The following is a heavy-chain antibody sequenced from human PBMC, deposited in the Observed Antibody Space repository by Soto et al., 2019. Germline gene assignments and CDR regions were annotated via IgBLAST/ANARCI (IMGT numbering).Heavy chain of an antibody. CDR2: IIGSGGTA. J-gene: IGHJ4*02. Sequence: EVQLLESGGGSVQPGGSLGLSCAASGFTFSSYAMHWVRRPPGKGLEWVSSIIGSGGTAYYADSVKGRFSISRDSLVNTINLQINSLRAEDTAVYYCAKGRGHNWNFDYWGQGTLVTVTP. CDR1: GFTFSSYA. CDR3: AKGRGHNWNFDY. V-gene: IGHV3-23*01. D-gene: IGHD1-1*01.